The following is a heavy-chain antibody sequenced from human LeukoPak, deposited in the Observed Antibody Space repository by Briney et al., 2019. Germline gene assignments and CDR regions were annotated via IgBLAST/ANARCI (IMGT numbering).Heavy chain of an antibody. CDR3: AKRGNPTVGHHYLDV. Sequence: PGGSLRLSCAASGFTFSSYDMSWVRQAPGKGLEWVSSITTSGGSTFYADSVMGRLTISRDNFRNTLYLQMNSLSAEDTAIYYCAKRGNPTVGHHYLDVWGKGTTVSVSS. J-gene: IGHJ6*03. CDR1: GFTFSSYD. D-gene: IGHD1-1*01. CDR2: ITTSGGST. V-gene: IGHV3-23*01.